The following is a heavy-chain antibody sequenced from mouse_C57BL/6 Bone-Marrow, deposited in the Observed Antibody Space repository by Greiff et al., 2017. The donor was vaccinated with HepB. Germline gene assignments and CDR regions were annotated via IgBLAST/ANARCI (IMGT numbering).Heavy chain of an antibody. J-gene: IGHJ1*03. V-gene: IGHV5-17*01. CDR1: GFTFSDYG. Sequence: EVKLMESGGGLVKPGGSLKLSCAASGFTFSDYGVHWVRQAPEKGLEWVAYISSGSSTIYYADTVKGRFTISRDNAKNTLFLQMTSLRSEDTAMYYCANTWYFDVWGTGTTVTVSS. CDR2: ISSGSSTI. CDR3: ANTWYFDV.